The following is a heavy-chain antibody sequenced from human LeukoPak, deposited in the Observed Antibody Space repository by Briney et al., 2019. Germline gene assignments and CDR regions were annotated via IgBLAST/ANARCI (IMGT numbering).Heavy chain of an antibody. CDR2: ISSSGSYI. CDR3: ARSPITMVRGVIIN. CDR1: GFTFSSYS. V-gene: IGHV3-21*01. J-gene: IGHJ4*02. Sequence: GGSLRLSCAASGFTFSSYSMNWVRQAPGKGLEWVSSISSSGSYIYYADSVKGRFTISRDNAKNSLYLQMNSLRAEDTAVYYCARSPITMVRGVIINWGQGTLVTVSS. D-gene: IGHD3-10*01.